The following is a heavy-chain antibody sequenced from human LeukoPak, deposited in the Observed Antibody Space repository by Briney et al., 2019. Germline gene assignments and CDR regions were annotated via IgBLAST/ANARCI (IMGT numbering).Heavy chain of an antibody. Sequence: GGSLRLSCAASGFTFNSYAMHWVRQAPGKGLEWVAVISYDGSNKYYADSVKGRFTISRDNSKNTLYLQMNSLRAEDTAVYYCARDLARSGYYYHWGRGTLVTVSS. D-gene: IGHD3-22*01. CDR2: ISYDGSNK. CDR1: GFTFNSYA. V-gene: IGHV3-30-3*01. J-gene: IGHJ5*02. CDR3: ARDLARSGYYYH.